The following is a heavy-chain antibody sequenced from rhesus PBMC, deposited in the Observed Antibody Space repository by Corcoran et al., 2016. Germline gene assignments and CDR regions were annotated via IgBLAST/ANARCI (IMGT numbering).Heavy chain of an antibody. V-gene: IGHV4-76*01. D-gene: IGHD6-25*01. CDR3: GSGSWNGVLDS. J-gene: IGHJ6*01. CDR1: GGSISGGYD. CDR2: IYGSSGST. Sequence: QVQLQESGPGVVKPSETLSLTCAVSGGSISGGYDWSWIRQPPGKGLEWIGYIYGSSGSTNYNPSLKNRVTISKDASKNEFSLKLSSVTAADTGVYYCGSGSWNGVLDSWGQGVVVTVSS.